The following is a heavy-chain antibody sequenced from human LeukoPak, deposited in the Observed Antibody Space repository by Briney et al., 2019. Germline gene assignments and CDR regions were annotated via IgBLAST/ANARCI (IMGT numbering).Heavy chain of an antibody. CDR3: AKPHPSMVRGGQFDS. V-gene: IGHV3-30*18. CDR1: GFTFSSYG. J-gene: IGHJ4*02. CDR2: ISYDGSNK. Sequence: PGGSLRLSCAASGFTFSSYGMHWVRQAPGKGLEWVAVISYDGSNKYYADSVKGRFTISRDNSKNTLYLQMNSLRAEDTAVYYCAKPHPSMVRGGQFDSWGQGTLVTVSS. D-gene: IGHD3-10*01.